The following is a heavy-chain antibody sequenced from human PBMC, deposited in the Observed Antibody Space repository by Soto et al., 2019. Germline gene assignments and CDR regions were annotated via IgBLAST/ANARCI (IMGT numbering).Heavy chain of an antibody. CDR1: GFTFSSYG. V-gene: IGHV3-30*18. J-gene: IGHJ6*02. CDR2: ISYDGSNK. Sequence: GGSLRLSCAASGFTFSSYGMHWVRQAPGKGLEWVAVISYDGSNKYYADSVKGRFTISRDNSKNTLYLQMNSLRAEDTAVYYCAKANTANTVTKDYYYYGMDVWGQGTTVTVSS. CDR3: AKANTANTVTKDYYYYGMDV. D-gene: IGHD4-17*01.